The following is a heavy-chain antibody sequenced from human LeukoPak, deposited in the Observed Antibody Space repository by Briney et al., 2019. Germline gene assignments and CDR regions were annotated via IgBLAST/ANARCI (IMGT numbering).Heavy chain of an antibody. J-gene: IGHJ4*02. CDR3: AETGILTGYYHDY. Sequence: GESLKISCKGSGYSFTSYWISWMRQMPGKGLEWMGRIDPSDSYTNYSPSFQGHVTISADKSISTAYLQWSSLKASDTAMYYCAETGILTGYYHDYWGQGTLVTVSS. D-gene: IGHD3-9*01. CDR2: IDPSDSYT. V-gene: IGHV5-10-1*01. CDR1: GYSFTSYW.